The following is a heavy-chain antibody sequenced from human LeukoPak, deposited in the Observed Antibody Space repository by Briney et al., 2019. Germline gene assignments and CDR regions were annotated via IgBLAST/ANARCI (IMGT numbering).Heavy chain of an antibody. CDR1: GGSISSYY. D-gene: IGHD3-10*01. J-gene: IGHJ6*02. CDR3: ARSGPGTVYYYYYGMDV. Sequence: SETLSLTCTVSGGSISSYYWSWIRQPPGKGLEWIGYIYYSGSTNYNPSLKSRVTISVDMSKNQFSLKLSSVTAADTAVYYCARSGPGTVYYYYYGMDVWGQGTTVTVSS. V-gene: IGHV4-59*01. CDR2: IYYSGST.